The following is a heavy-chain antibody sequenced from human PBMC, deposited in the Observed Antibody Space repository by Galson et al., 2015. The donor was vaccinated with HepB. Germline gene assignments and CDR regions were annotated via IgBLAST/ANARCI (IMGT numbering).Heavy chain of an antibody. CDR3: ARGMAFYDGRGNYDIPLFHY. Sequence: SVKVSCKASGYSFKTYGIYWVRQAPGQGLEWMGWISTNTGNSSYTQKIQGRVTMSTDASTSTVYMELRSLRSDDTAVYYCARGMAFYDGRGNYDIPLFHYWGQGTLVTVSS. CDR2: ISTNTGNS. CDR1: GYSFKTYG. V-gene: IGHV1-18*04. D-gene: IGHD3-22*01. J-gene: IGHJ1*01.